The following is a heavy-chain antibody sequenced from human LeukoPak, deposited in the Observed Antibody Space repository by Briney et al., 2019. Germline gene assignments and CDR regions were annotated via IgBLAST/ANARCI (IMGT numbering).Heavy chain of an antibody. J-gene: IGHJ4*02. V-gene: IGHV1-18*01. Sequence: GASVKVSCKASGYTFTSYGISWVRQAPGQGLEWMGWISAYNGNTSYAQKLQGRVTMTTDTSTSTAYMELRSLRSDDTAVYYCARAGEYYYDSSGYYYALDYWGQGTLVTVSS. CDR1: GYTFTSYG. D-gene: IGHD3-22*01. CDR2: ISAYNGNT. CDR3: ARAGEYYYDSSGYYYALDY.